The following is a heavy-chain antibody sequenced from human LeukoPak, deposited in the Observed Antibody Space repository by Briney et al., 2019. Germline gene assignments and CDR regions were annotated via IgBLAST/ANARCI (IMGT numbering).Heavy chain of an antibody. J-gene: IGHJ4*02. CDR3: ARDRCSSTSCFFDY. V-gene: IGHV3-7*01. CDR2: IKQDGNEK. Sequence: GGSLRLSCAASGFTFSSYWMGWVRQAPGKGLEWVANIKQDGNEKYYVDSVKGRFTISRDNAKNSLYLQMNSLRAEDTAVYYCARDRCSSTSCFFDYWGRGTLVTVSS. CDR1: GFTFSSYW. D-gene: IGHD2-2*01.